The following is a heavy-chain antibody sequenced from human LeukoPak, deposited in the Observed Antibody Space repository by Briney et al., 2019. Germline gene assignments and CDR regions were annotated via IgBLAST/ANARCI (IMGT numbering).Heavy chain of an antibody. CDR3: ATDHTGGKSSSLFDY. V-gene: IGHV1-69*13. CDR1: GGTFSSYA. D-gene: IGHD3-10*01. CDR2: IIPIFGTA. J-gene: IGHJ4*02. Sequence: ASVKVSCKASGGTFSSYAISWVRQAPGQGLEWMGGIIPIFGTANYAQKFQGRVTITADESTSTAYMELSSLRSEDTAVYYCATDHTGGKSSSLFDYWGQGTLVTVSS.